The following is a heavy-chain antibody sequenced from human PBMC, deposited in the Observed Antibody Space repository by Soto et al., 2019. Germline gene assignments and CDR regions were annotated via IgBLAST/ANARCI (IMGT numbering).Heavy chain of an antibody. D-gene: IGHD5-18*01. CDR1: RFTFSNAW. CDR2: IKNKAEGETT. V-gene: IGHV3-15*01. J-gene: IGHJ4*01. Sequence: EVQLVESGGGLVKPGESLRLSCAASRFTFSNAWMSWVRQAPGKGLEWVGRIKNKAEGETTDYAAPVKGRFTISRDDSKNTRYLQMNSLQTEDTAVYYCNTARWYSYAIDYWGQGTLVTVSS. CDR3: NTARWYSYAIDY.